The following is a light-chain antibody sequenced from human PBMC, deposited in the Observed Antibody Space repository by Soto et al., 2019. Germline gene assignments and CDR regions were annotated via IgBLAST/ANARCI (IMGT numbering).Light chain of an antibody. CDR3: QQYGSSPGFT. J-gene: IGKJ4*01. CDR2: GAS. V-gene: IGKV3-20*01. Sequence: EIVLTQSPGTPSLSPGERATLSCRASQSFHTNYLAWYQQRPGQAPRLLIYGASNRASGIPERFSGSGSGTDFTLTINRLQPEDSAVYFCQQYGSSPGFTFGGGTKIEI. CDR1: QSFHTNY.